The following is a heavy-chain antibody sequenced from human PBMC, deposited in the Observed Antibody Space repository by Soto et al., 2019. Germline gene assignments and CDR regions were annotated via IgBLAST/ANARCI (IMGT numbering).Heavy chain of an antibody. CDR3: AKVVGMTTVTFDSDSVDY. V-gene: IGHV3-23*01. CDR2: VSGGGSTT. CDR1: GFTFYNYA. J-gene: IGHJ4*02. D-gene: IGHD4-17*01. Sequence: EVQLLESGGGLVQPGGSLRLSCEASGFTFYNYALSWVRQAPGKGLEWVSVVSGGGSTTFYADSVRGRFTISRDNSKNTVDLQMYSLRADDTAVYYCAKVVGMTTVTFDSDSVDYWGQGNLVTVSS.